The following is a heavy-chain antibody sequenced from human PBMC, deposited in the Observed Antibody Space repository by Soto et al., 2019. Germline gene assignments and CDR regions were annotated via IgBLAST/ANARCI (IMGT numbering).Heavy chain of an antibody. CDR1: GYTFTSYG. V-gene: IGHV1-18*01. CDR3: ARDYSNGWYGDFDY. J-gene: IGHJ4*02. D-gene: IGHD6-19*01. CDR2: ISAYNGHT. Sequence: GASVKVSCKASGYTFTSYGISCVRQAPGQGLEWMGWISAYNGHTNYAQKLRGRVTMTTDTSTSTAYMELRSLRSDDTAVYYCARDYSNGWYGDFDYWGQGTLVTVSS.